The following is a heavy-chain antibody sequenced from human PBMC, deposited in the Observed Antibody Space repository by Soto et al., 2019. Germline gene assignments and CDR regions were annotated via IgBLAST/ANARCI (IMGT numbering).Heavy chain of an antibody. Sequence: GGSLILSCAASGFTFSSYSMNWVRQAPGKGLEWVSYISSSSSTIYYADSVKGRFTISRDNAKNSLYLQMNSLRDEDTAVYYCASNKELELRKWGVPLVWFDPWGQGTLVTVSS. V-gene: IGHV3-48*02. CDR2: ISSSSSTI. D-gene: IGHD1-7*01. CDR1: GFTFSSYS. J-gene: IGHJ5*02. CDR3: ASNKELELRKWGVPLVWFDP.